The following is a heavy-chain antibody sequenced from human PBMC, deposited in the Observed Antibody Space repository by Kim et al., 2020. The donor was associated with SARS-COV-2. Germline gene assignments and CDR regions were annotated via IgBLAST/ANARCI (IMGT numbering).Heavy chain of an antibody. Sequence: VSEKSQITINPDTSKNQFPLQLSSVTPEDTAVYYCARDSPSSGSYYSFDYWGQGTLVTVSS. J-gene: IGHJ4*02. V-gene: IGHV6-1*01. CDR3: ARDSPSSGSYYSFDY. D-gene: IGHD3-10*01.